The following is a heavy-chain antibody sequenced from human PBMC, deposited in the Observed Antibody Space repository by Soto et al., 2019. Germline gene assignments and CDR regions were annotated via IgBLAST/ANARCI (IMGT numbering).Heavy chain of an antibody. V-gene: IGHV3-30*18. D-gene: IGHD3-3*01. J-gene: IGHJ6*02. Sequence: LRLSCAASVFTFSSYGMHWVRQAPGKGLEWVAVISYDGSNKYYADSVKGRFTISRDNSKNTLYLQMNSLRAEDTAVYYCAKDFWSGPLLGYYYYYRMDVCGQATTV. CDR1: VFTFSSYG. CDR2: ISYDGSNK. CDR3: AKDFWSGPLLGYYYYYRMDV.